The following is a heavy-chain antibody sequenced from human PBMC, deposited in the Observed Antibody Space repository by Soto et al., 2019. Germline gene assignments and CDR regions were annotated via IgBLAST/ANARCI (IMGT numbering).Heavy chain of an antibody. J-gene: IGHJ6*02. CDR2: MNPNSGNT. CDR1: GYTFTSYD. CDR3: SRVPHSYYDFWSGDYPGDYYYGMDV. V-gene: IGHV1-8*01. Sequence: ASVKVSCKASGYTFTSYDINWVRQATGQGLEWMGWMNPNSGNTGYAQKFQGRVTMTRNTSISTAYMELSSLRSEDTAVYYCSRVPHSYYDFWSGDYPGDYYYGMDVWGQGTTVTVSS. D-gene: IGHD3-3*01.